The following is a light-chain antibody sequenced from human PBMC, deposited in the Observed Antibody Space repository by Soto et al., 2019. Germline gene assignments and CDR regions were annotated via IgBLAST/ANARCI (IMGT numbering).Light chain of an antibody. J-gene: IGKJ1*01. CDR2: GAS. CDR1: QSVNSN. V-gene: IGKV3-15*01. CDR3: QQYQNWPPWT. Sequence: EIVMTQSPATLSLSPGERATLSCRASQSVNSNLAWYQQKPGQTPRLLIHGASTRSTGIPARFSGSGSGTEFTLTISSRQPEDFAVYYCQQYQNWPPWTFGQGTKVEI.